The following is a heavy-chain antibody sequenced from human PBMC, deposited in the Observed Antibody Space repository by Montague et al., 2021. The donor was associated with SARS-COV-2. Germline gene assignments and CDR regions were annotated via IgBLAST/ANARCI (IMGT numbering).Heavy chain of an antibody. J-gene: IGHJ3*02. CDR3: ARGMYGLTRTTHAFHI. CDR2: IYYSGTA. V-gene: IGHV4-31*03. CDR1: GGPIRSSDNY. D-gene: IGHD1-14*01. Sequence: TLSLTCTVSGGPIRSSDNYWSWIRQPPGKGLEWIGYIYYSGTAXDNPSLRSRVTIAVDTSKKQLSLKLSSVTAADTAVYYCARGMYGLTRTTHAFHICGPG.